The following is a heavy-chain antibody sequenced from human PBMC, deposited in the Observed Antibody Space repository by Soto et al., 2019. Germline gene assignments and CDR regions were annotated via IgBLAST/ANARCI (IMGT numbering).Heavy chain of an antibody. Sequence: SETLSLTCAVYGGSLSAYYWSWIRQPPGKGLEWIGEINPSGTTNYNPSLKSRVTISVDTSKNQFSLKLISVTAADTAVYHCALAPAAHIMHWGQRNLVTVSS. CDR1: GGSLSAYY. V-gene: IGHV4-34*01. CDR2: INPSGTT. J-gene: IGHJ1*01. D-gene: IGHD2-2*01. CDR3: ALAPAAHIMH.